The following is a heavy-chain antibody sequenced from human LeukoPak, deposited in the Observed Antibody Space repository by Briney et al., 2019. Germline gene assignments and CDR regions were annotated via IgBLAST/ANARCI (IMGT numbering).Heavy chain of an antibody. Sequence: PSQTLSLTCTVSGGSISSGDYYWSWIRQPPGKGLEWIGYIYYSGSTYYNPSLKSRVTISVDTSKNQSSLKLSSVTAADTAVYYCARAEMATILGAFDIWGQGTMVTVSS. D-gene: IGHD5-24*01. CDR2: IYYSGST. CDR1: GGSISSGDYY. J-gene: IGHJ3*02. CDR3: ARAEMATILGAFDI. V-gene: IGHV4-30-4*01.